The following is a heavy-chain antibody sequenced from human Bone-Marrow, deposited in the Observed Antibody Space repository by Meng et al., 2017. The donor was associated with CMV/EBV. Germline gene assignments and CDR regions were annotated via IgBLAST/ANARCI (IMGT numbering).Heavy chain of an antibody. D-gene: IGHD2-15*01. CDR1: VFTFSSYC. CDR3: AKDPSPEGRTPLAS. V-gene: IGHV3-30*18. CDR2: ISYDGSNK. Sequence: ASVFTFSSYCMHWVRQAPGKGLEWVAVISYDGSNKYYADSVKGRFTISRDNSKNTLYLQMTSLRAEDTAVYYCAKDPSPEGRTPLASWGQGTLVTVSS. J-gene: IGHJ5*01.